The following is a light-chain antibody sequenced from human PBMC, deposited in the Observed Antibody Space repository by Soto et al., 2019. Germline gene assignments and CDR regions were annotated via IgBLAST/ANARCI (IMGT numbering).Light chain of an antibody. CDR1: SSDVGGYNY. CDR2: EVT. Sequence: QSALTQPASVSGSLGQSITISCTGTSSDVGGYNYVSWYQQHPGKDPKVVIFEVTKRPSGVSSRFSGSKSGNTASLTVSGLQAEDEGDYYCSSYTSSSTVLFGGVTKVTVL. V-gene: IGLV2-14*01. CDR3: SSYTSSSTVL. J-gene: IGLJ2*01.